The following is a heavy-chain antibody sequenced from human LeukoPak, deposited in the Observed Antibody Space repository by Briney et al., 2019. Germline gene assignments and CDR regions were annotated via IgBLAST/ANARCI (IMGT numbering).Heavy chain of an antibody. CDR3: ARAVVVVPDYFDY. Sequence: GGSLRLSCAAPGFTFSSYWMSWVRQAPGKGLEWVANIKQDGSEKYYVDSVKGRFTISRDNAKNSLYLQMNSLRAEDTAVYYCARAVVVVPDYFDYWGQGTLVTVSS. J-gene: IGHJ4*02. CDR2: IKQDGSEK. D-gene: IGHD2-15*01. CDR1: GFTFSSYW. V-gene: IGHV3-7*01.